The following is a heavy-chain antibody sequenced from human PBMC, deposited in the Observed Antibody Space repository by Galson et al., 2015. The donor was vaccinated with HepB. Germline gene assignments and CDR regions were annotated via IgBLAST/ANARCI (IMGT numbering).Heavy chain of an antibody. CDR3: AREEKYSSSSPFDY. CDR2: IIPIFGTA. CDR1: GGTFSSYA. Sequence: SVKVSCKASGGTFSSYAISWVRQAPGQGLEWMGGIIPIFGTANYAQKFQGRVTITADKSTSTAYMELSSLRSEDTAVYYCAREEKYSSSSPFDYWGQGTLVTVSS. V-gene: IGHV1-69*06. D-gene: IGHD6-6*01. J-gene: IGHJ4*02.